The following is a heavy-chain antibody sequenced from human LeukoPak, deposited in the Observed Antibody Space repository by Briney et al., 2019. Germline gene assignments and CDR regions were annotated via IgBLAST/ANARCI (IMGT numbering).Heavy chain of an antibody. Sequence: PSETLSLTCTVSGGSISSYYWSWIRQTPGKGLEWIGYIYYSGSTNYNPSLKSRVTISVDTSKNQFSLKLSSVTAADTAVYYCAREGLDCSSTSCYTERWFDPWGQGTLVTVSS. CDR2: IYYSGST. D-gene: IGHD2-2*02. CDR1: GGSISSYY. J-gene: IGHJ5*02. CDR3: AREGLDCSSTSCYTERWFDP. V-gene: IGHV4-59*01.